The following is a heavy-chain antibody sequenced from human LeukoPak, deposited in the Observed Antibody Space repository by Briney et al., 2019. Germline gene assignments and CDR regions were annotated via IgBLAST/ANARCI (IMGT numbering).Heavy chain of an antibody. Sequence: GASVKVSCKASGYTFTGYYMHWVRQAPGQGLEWMGWINPNSGGTNYAQKFQGRVTMTRDTSISTAYMELSRLRSDDTAVYYCARVAYDILTGYPMNYYFDYWGQGTLVTVSS. D-gene: IGHD3-9*01. CDR1: GYTFTGYY. J-gene: IGHJ4*02. CDR3: ARVAYDILTGYPMNYYFDY. CDR2: INPNSGGT. V-gene: IGHV1-2*02.